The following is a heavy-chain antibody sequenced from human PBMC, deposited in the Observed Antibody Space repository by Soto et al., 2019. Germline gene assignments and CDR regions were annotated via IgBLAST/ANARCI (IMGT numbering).Heavy chain of an antibody. CDR1: GGSISSSSYY. Sequence: ETLSLTCTVSGGSISSSSYYWGWIRQPPGKGLEWIGSIYYSGSTYYNPSLKSRVTISVDTSKNQFSLKLSSVTAADTAVYYCARPGGGYGAFDIWGQGTMVTVSS. CDR2: IYYSGST. CDR3: ARPGGGYGAFDI. J-gene: IGHJ3*02. V-gene: IGHV4-39*01. D-gene: IGHD5-12*01.